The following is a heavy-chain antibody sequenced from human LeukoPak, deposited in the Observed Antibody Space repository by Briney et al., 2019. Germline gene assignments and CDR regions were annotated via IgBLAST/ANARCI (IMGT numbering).Heavy chain of an antibody. CDR2: INPNSGGT. CDR3: ARAYCSSTSCHMDV. Sequence: ASVKVSCKASGYTFTGYYMHWVRQAPGQGLEWMGRINPNSGGTNYAQKFQGRVTMTRDTSISTAYMELSRLRSDDTAVYYCARAYCSSTSCHMDVWGKGTTVTVSS. J-gene: IGHJ6*03. CDR1: GYTFTGYY. V-gene: IGHV1-2*06. D-gene: IGHD2-2*01.